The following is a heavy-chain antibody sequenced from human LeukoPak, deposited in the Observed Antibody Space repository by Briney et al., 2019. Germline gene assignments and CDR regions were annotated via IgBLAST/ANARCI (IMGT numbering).Heavy chain of an antibody. V-gene: IGHV3-23*01. CDR1: GFSFYTYA. Sequence: GGSLRLSCAASGFSFYTYAMTWVRQSPGKGLEWVSLISARAGFTYYADSVKGRFTISRDDSKNTLYLQMNSLQTEDTAIYYCAKVGDSYGFYFDSWGQGTLVTFSS. CDR2: ISARAGFT. D-gene: IGHD5-18*01. J-gene: IGHJ4*02. CDR3: AKVGDSYGFYFDS.